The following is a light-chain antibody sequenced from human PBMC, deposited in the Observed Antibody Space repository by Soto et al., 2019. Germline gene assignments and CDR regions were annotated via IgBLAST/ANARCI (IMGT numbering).Light chain of an antibody. CDR2: AAS. CDR3: QQANSFPPYT. J-gene: IGKJ2*01. CDR1: QGISSC. Sequence: DIQVTQSPSSVYASVGDRVTITCRAIQGISSCLAWYQQKPGKAPKLLIYAASSLRSGVPSRFSGSGSGTDFTLTISSLQPEDFATYYCQQANSFPPYTFGQGTKLEIK. V-gene: IGKV1D-12*01.